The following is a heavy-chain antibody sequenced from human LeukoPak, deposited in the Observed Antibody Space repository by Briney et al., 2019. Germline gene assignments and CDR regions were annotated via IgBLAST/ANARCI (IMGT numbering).Heavy chain of an antibody. V-gene: IGHV4-39*01. D-gene: IGHD6-19*01. J-gene: IGHJ4*02. Sequence: PSETLSLTCTVSGGSISSSSYYWGWIRQPPGKGLEWIGSIYYSGSTYYNPSLKSRVTISVDTSKNQFSLKLSSVTAADTAVYYCAVGQWLALDYWGQGTLVTVSS. CDR2: IYYSGST. CDR1: GGSISSSSYY. CDR3: AVGQWLALDY.